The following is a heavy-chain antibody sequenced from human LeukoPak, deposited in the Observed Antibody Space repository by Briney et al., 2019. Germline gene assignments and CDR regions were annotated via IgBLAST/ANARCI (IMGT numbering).Heavy chain of an antibody. D-gene: IGHD3-3*01. Sequence: ASVKVSCTASGYTFTSYYMHWVRQAPGQGLEWMGIINPSGGSTSYAQKFQGRVTITADESTSTAYMELSSLRSEDTAVYYCARDYDFWSGQSEKYGMDVWGQGTTVTVSS. CDR2: INPSGGST. V-gene: IGHV1-46*01. CDR1: GYTFTSYY. CDR3: ARDYDFWSGQSEKYGMDV. J-gene: IGHJ6*02.